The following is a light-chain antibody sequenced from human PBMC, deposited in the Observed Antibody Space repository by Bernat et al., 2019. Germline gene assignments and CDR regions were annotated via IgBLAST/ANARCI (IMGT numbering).Light chain of an antibody. CDR2: RNN. J-gene: IGLJ3*02. Sequence: QAGLTQPPSVSKGLRQTATLTCTGNSNNVGNQGAAWLQQHQGHPPKLLSCRNNNRPSGISERFSASRSGNTYSLTITGLQPEDAADYYCSAWDSSLSARVFGGGTKLTVL. CDR3: SAWDSSLSARV. V-gene: IGLV10-54*04. CDR1: SNNVGNQG.